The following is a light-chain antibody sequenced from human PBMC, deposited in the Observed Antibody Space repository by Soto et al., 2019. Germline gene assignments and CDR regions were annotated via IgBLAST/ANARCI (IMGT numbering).Light chain of an antibody. CDR1: QGIAPY. Sequence: DVQMTQSPSSLSAFVGDRVTITCRASQGIAPYLAWFQQKPGKVPKLLIYATSTLQSGVPSRFSGRGSGTDFTLTINSLQPEDVGTYSCQKYNSAPLTSGGGTEVDIK. CDR3: QKYNSAPLT. V-gene: IGKV1-27*01. CDR2: ATS. J-gene: IGKJ4*01.